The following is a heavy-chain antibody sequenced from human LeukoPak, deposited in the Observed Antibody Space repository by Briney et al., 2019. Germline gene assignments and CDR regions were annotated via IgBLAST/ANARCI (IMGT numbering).Heavy chain of an antibody. CDR2: ISSSGSTT. V-gene: IGHV3-11*04. J-gene: IGHJ5*02. CDR3: AREGGSSSWWWNNWFDP. Sequence: KPGGSLRLSCAASGFTFSDYYMSWIRQAPGKGLEWVSYISSSGSTTYYADSVKGRFTISRDNAKNSLYLQMNSLRAEDTAVYYCAREGGSSSWWWNNWFDPWGQGTLVTVSS. CDR1: GFTFSDYY. D-gene: IGHD6-13*01.